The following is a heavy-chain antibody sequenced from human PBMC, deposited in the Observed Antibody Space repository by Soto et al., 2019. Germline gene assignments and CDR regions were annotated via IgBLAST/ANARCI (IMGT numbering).Heavy chain of an antibody. CDR1: GFTFSSYA. D-gene: IGHD2-2*01. CDR3: AKDPGKDIVVVPAASY. J-gene: IGHJ4*02. V-gene: IGHV3-23*01. Sequence: GGSLRLSCAASGFTFSSYAMSWVRQAPGKGLEWVSAISGSGGSTYYADSVKGRFTISRDNSKNTLYLQMNSLRAEDTAVYYCAKDPGKDIVVVPAASYWGQGTLVTVSS. CDR2: ISGSGGST.